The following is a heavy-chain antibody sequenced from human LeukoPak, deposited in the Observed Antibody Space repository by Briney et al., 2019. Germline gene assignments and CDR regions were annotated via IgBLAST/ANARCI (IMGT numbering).Heavy chain of an antibody. CDR3: AKDGGGHSYALALPGY. Sequence: PGGSLRLSCAASGFTFSSYGMHWVRQAPGKGLEWVAFIRYDGSNKYYADSVKGRFTISRDNSKNTLYLQMNSLRAEDTAVYYCAKDGGGHSYALALPGYWGQGTLVTVSS. D-gene: IGHD5-18*01. CDR2: IRYDGSNK. J-gene: IGHJ4*02. CDR1: GFTFSSYG. V-gene: IGHV3-30*02.